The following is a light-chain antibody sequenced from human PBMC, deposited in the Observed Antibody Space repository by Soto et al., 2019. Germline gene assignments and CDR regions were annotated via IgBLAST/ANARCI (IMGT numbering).Light chain of an antibody. J-gene: IGLJ3*02. CDR2: STS. CDR1: TGAVTSGYY. V-gene: IGLV7-43*01. CDR3: LLYYGGAQV. Sequence: QAVVTQEPSLTVSPGGTVTLTCASSTGAVTSGYYPNWFQQKPGQAPRALIYSTSNKQSWTPARFSGSLLGGKAALTLSGVQPEDEAEYYCLLYYGGAQVFGGGTKVTVL.